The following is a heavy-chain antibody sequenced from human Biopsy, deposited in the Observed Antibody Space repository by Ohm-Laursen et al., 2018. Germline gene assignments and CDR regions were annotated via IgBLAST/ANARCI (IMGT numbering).Heavy chain of an antibody. CDR2: INQSGST. J-gene: IGHJ5*02. CDR3: ARDRDRRGWFDP. CDR1: GESSSGYF. V-gene: IGHV4-34*01. Sequence: SETLSLTCAVNGESSSGYFWNWIRQPPGKGLEWIGEINQSGSTKYNPSLKSRVTMSVDTSKNKFSLRVSSVTAADTAVYYCARDRDRRGWFDPWGQGTLVTVSS. D-gene: IGHD1-14*01.